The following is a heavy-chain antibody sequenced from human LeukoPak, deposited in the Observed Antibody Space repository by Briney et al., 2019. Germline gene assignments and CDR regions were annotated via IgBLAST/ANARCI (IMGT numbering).Heavy chain of an antibody. CDR2: IYYSGST. D-gene: IGHD5-24*01. V-gene: IGHV4-59*01. CDR3: ARYNYGEDFDY. J-gene: IGHJ4*02. CDR1: GGSISSYY. Sequence: NTSETLSLTCTVSGGSISSYYWSWIRQPPGKGLEWIGYIYYSGSTNYNPSLKSRVTISVDTSKNQFSLKLSSVTAADTAVYYCARYNYGEDFDYWGQGTLVTVSS.